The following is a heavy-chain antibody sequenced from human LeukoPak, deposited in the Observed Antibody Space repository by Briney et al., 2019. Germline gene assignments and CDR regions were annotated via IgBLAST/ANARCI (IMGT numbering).Heavy chain of an antibody. Sequence: GGSLRLSCAASGFTFSDYWMSWVRQTPGKGLEWVANIRQDGHEKYYVDSVKGRFTISRENAQNSLYLQMNSPRAEDTAVYYCARDKVVGPTLLDSWGQGTLVTVSS. CDR1: GFTFSDYW. V-gene: IGHV3-7*01. J-gene: IGHJ4*02. CDR2: IRQDGHEK. CDR3: ARDKVVGPTLLDS. D-gene: IGHD1-26*01.